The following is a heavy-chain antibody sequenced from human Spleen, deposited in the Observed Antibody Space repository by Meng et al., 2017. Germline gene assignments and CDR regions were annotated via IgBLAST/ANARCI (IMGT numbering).Heavy chain of an antibody. V-gene: IGHV4-34*01. CDR3: ARGPTTMAHDFDY. CDR2: INHSGST. CDR1: GGSFSDYY. J-gene: IGHJ4*02. Sequence: QVQPPQWGAGVLKPSETLSLTCAVSGGSFSDYYWSWIRQPPGKGLEWIGEINHSGSTNYNPSLESRATISVDTSQNNLSLKLSSVTAADSAVYYCARGPTTMAHDFDYWGQGTLVTVSS. D-gene: IGHD4-11*01.